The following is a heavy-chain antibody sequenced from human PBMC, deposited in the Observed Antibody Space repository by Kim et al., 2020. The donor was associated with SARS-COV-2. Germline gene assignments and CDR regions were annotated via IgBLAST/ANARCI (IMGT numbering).Heavy chain of an antibody. CDR2: ISGSGGST. D-gene: IGHD5-18*01. J-gene: IGHJ4*02. V-gene: IGHV3-23*01. CDR3: AKGSLSWIQSHFDY. Sequence: GGSLRLSCAASGFTFSSYAMSWVRQAPGKGLKWVSTISGSGGSTYYADSVKGRFTISRDNSKSTLYLQMNSLRPEDTAVYYCAKGSLSWIQSHFDYWGQGTLVTVSS. CDR1: GFTFSSYA.